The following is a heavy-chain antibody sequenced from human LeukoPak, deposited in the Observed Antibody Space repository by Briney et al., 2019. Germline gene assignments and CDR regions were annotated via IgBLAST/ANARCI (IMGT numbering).Heavy chain of an antibody. Sequence: AGGSLRLSCAASGFTLTNAWMSWVRQGPGKGLGCVAHTKTKTAGRTIDYVAHVQGRFTISRDDSKITVYMQRNSLKTEDAAVYYCTTSYYDSSGYRGWGQRTLVTVSS. CDR2: TKTKTAGRTI. D-gene: IGHD3-22*01. J-gene: IGHJ4*02. V-gene: IGHV3-15*01. CDR1: GFTLTNAW. CDR3: TTSYYDSSGYRG.